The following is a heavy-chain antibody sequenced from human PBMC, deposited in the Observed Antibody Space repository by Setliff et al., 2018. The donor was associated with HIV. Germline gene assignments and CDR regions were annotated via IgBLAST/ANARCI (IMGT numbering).Heavy chain of an antibody. J-gene: IGHJ4*02. CDR3: AANIMGLTPVDY. CDR1: EFTFSSSW. Sequence: GGSLRLSCAASEFTFSSSWMSWVRQAPGKGLEWVANIKQDGSEKYYVGSVKGRFTISRDNAKNTLYLQLNSLRAEDTAVYYCAANIMGLTPVDYWGQGTLVTVSS. V-gene: IGHV3-7*01. D-gene: IGHD1-26*01. CDR2: IKQDGSEK.